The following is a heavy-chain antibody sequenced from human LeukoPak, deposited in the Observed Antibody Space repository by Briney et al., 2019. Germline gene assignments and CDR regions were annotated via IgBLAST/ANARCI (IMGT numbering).Heavy chain of an antibody. CDR3: ARDRRDYLSRHFDY. CDR2: ISYSGSII. D-gene: IGHD2/OR15-2a*01. V-gene: IGHV3-11*04. Sequence: LSLTCTVSGGSISSYSWSWIRQPAGKGLEWVSYISYSGSIIYYADSVKGRFTISRDNAKKSLYLQMNTLRAEDTAVYYCARDRRDYLSRHFDYWGQRTLVTVSS. J-gene: IGHJ4*02. CDR1: GGSISSYS.